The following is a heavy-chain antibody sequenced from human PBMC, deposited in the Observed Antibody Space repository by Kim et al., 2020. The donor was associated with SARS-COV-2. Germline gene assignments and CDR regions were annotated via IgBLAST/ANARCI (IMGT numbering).Heavy chain of an antibody. Sequence: ASVKVSCKTSGYTFTESGMHWVRQAPGQRLEWMGWINIGNGDATYSQKFQGRVTISTDTSASTGYMELSSLRSEDTAVYFCARIIGPTTNFDYWGQGTLVTVSA. CDR3: ARIIGPTTNFDY. V-gene: IGHV1-3*04. D-gene: IGHD2-8*01. CDR2: INIGNGDA. J-gene: IGHJ4*02. CDR1: GYTFTESG.